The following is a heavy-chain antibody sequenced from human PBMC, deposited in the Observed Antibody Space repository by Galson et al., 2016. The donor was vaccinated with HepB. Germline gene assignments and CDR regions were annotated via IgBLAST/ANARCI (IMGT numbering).Heavy chain of an antibody. CDR1: GYTLTELS. J-gene: IGHJ6*02. D-gene: IGHD5-12*01. Sequence: SVKVSCKVSGYTLTELSIHWVRQAPGKGLEWMGGFDPEDGVTTYTQKFQGRFTMTEDTSTDTAYMELSSLISEDTAVYYCATGLHSRGYSGNVSYQYFGMDVWGQGTLITVSS. V-gene: IGHV1-24*01. CDR2: FDPEDGVT. CDR3: ATGLHSRGYSGNVSYQYFGMDV.